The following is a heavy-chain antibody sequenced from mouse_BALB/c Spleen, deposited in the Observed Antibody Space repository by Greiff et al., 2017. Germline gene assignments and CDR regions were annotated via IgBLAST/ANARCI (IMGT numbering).Heavy chain of an antibody. D-gene: IGHD2-4*01. V-gene: IGHV1S22*01. Sequence: LQQPGSELVRPGASVKLSCKASGYTFTSYWMHWVKQRHGQGLEWIGNIYPGSGSTNYDEKFKSKGTLTVDTSSSTAYMHLSSLTSEDSAVYSCTRSRDYDGFDYWGQGTTLTVSS. J-gene: IGHJ2*01. CDR1: GYTFTSYW. CDR3: TRSRDYDGFDY. CDR2: IYPGSGST.